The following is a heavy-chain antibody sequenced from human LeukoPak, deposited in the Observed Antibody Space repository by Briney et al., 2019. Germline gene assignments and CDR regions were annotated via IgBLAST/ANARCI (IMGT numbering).Heavy chain of an antibody. Sequence: GGSLRLSCAASGFTFSTYAMTWVRQAPGKGLEWVSAISGSGGSTYYADSVKGRFTISRDSSKNTLYLQLNSLRAEDRAVYYCAKDRGKDSPGRYYFDYWGQGTLVTVSS. CDR3: AKDRGKDSPGRYYFDY. CDR2: ISGSGGST. J-gene: IGHJ4*02. D-gene: IGHD3-16*01. V-gene: IGHV3-23*01. CDR1: GFTFSTYA.